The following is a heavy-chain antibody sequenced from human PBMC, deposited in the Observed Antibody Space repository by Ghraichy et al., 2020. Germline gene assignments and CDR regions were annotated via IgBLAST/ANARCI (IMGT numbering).Heavy chain of an antibody. Sequence: GGSLRLSCAASGFTFSSYDMHWVRQAPGKGLEWVSYISSGSSHKHYADSVKGRFTISRDNSKNSLYLQMNSLRDEDTAVYYCVRDLERFGVREYWGQGTLVTVSS. V-gene: IGHV3-48*02. CDR1: GFTFSSYD. CDR2: ISSGSSHK. CDR3: VRDLERFGVREY. J-gene: IGHJ4*02. D-gene: IGHD3-10*01.